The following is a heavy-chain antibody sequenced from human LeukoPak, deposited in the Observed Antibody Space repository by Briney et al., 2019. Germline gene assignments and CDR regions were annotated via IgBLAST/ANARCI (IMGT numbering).Heavy chain of an antibody. Sequence: SETLSLTCAVSGGSISSDGYSWSWIRQPPGKGLEWIGYIYHSGSTYYNPSLKSRVTISLDRSKNQFSLKMSSVTAADTAVYYCARGRRGSYYYHSTGDYFDYWGQGTLVTVSS. CDR3: ARGRRGSYYYHSTGDYFDY. D-gene: IGHD3-22*01. J-gene: IGHJ4*02. CDR2: IYHSGST. CDR1: GGSISSDGYS. V-gene: IGHV4-30-2*01.